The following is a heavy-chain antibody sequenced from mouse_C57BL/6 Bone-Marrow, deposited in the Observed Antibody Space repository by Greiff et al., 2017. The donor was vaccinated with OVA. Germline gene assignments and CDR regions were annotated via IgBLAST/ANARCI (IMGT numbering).Heavy chain of an antibody. J-gene: IGHJ2*01. V-gene: IGHV1-19*01. Sequence: VQLKESGPVLVKPGASVKMSCKASGYTFTDYYMNWVKQSHGKSLEWIGVINPYNGGTSYNQKFKGKATLTVDKSSSTAYMELNSLTSEDSAVYYCASLSYYSNYVDYWGQGTTLTVSS. CDR1: GYTFTDYY. D-gene: IGHD2-5*01. CDR2: INPYNGGT. CDR3: ASLSYYSNYVDY.